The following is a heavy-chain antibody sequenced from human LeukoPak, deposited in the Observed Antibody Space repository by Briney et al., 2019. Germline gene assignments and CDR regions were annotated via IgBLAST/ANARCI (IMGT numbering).Heavy chain of an antibody. D-gene: IGHD1-1*01. J-gene: IGHJ4*02. CDR2: ISGSGGST. V-gene: IGHV3-23*01. CDR3: AKDGSFLLTYFDY. CDR1: GFAFNFYT. Sequence: GGSLRLSCAASGFAFNFYTMNWVRQAPGKGLEWVSGISGSGGSTYYADSVKGRFTISRDNSKNTLYLQMNSLRAEDTAVYYCAKDGSFLLTYFDYWGQGTLVTVSS.